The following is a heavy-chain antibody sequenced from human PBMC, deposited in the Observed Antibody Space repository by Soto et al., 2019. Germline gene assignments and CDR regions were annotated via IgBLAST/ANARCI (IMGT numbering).Heavy chain of an antibody. D-gene: IGHD2-15*01. Sequence: PGGSLRLSCAASGFTVSSNHMSWVRQAPGKGLEWVSVIYSSGNTYYADSVKGRFTISRDNSKNTLFLQMNSLRAEDTAVYYCARGYCRGGSCYPIWFDPWGQGTLVTVSS. V-gene: IGHV3-53*01. CDR1: GFTVSSNH. CDR3: ARGYCRGGSCYPIWFDP. J-gene: IGHJ5*02. CDR2: IYSSGNT.